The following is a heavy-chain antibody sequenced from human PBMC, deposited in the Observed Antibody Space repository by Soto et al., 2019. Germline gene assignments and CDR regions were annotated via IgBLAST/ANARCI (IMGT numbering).Heavy chain of an antibody. J-gene: IGHJ4*02. V-gene: IGHV3-15*01. D-gene: IGHD4-17*01. CDR1: GFTFSNAW. CDR3: TTVRNGDYEESLDY. Sequence: GGSLRLSCAASGFTFSNAWMSWVRQAPGKGLEWVGRIKSKTDGGTTDYAAPVKGRFTISRDDSKNTLYLQMNSLKTEDTAVYYCTTVRNGDYEESLDYWGQGTLVTVSS. CDR2: IKSKTDGGTT.